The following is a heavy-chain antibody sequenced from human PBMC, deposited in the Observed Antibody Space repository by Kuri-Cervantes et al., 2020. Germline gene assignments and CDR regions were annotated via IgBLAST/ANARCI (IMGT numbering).Heavy chain of an antibody. V-gene: IGHV3-53*05. J-gene: IGHJ4*02. Sequence: GESLKISCAASGFTVSSNYMSWVRQAPGKGLEWVSVIYSGGSTYYADSVKGRFTISRDNSKNTLYLQMNSLRAEDTAVYYCARDWDSSGWYLGFDYWGQGTLVTVSS. CDR1: GFTVSSNY. D-gene: IGHD6-19*01. CDR3: ARDWDSSGWYLGFDY. CDR2: IYSGGST.